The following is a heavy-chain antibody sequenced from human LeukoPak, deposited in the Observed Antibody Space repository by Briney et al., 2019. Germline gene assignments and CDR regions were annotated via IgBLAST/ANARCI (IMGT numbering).Heavy chain of an antibody. J-gene: IGHJ4*02. V-gene: IGHV3-53*01. D-gene: IGHD4/OR15-4a*01. CDR1: GFTVSSNS. Sequence: GGSLRLSCTVSGFTVSSNSMSWVRQAPGKGLEWVSFIYSGGNTHNSDSVKGRFTISRDNSKNTLYLQMNSLRAEDTAVYYCARRAGAYSHPYDYWGQGTLVTVSS. CDR2: IYSGGNT. CDR3: ARRAGAYSHPYDY.